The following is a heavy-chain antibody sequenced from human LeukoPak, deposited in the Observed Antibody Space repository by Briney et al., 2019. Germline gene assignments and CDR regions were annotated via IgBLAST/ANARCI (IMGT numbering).Heavy chain of an antibody. Sequence: GRSLRLSCAASGFTFDTYAMHWVRQAPGEGLEWVAIIWYDGSKKEYADSVKGRFSVSRDNSKNTLYMQMNSLRAEDTAVYYCARGDCTGNNCRPCYYYGMDVWGQGTTVTVSS. CDR2: IWYDGSKK. V-gene: IGHV3-33*01. J-gene: IGHJ6*02. D-gene: IGHD2-8*02. CDR1: GFTFDTYA. CDR3: ARGDCTGNNCRPCYYYGMDV.